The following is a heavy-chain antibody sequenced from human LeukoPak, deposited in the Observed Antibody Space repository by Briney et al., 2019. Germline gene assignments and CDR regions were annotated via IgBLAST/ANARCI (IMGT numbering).Heavy chain of an antibody. Sequence: SETLSLTCTVSGGAITSGNYYWSWIRQPAGKGLEWIGRLYTNGNTDYSPSLNSRVSMSLDTSNNQFSLKLTSVTAADTAVYFCARDMGGVPLVRGTSVPMKYNWFDPWGQGIQVIVSS. CDR1: GGAITSGNYY. V-gene: IGHV4-61*02. D-gene: IGHD3-10*01. CDR3: ARDMGGVPLVRGTSVPMKYNWFDP. CDR2: LYTNGNT. J-gene: IGHJ5*02.